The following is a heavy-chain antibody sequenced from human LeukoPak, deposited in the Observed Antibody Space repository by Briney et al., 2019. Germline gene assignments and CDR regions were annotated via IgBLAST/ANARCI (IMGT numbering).Heavy chain of an antibody. CDR3: TRGGLEAPCDV. V-gene: IGHV3-13*01. CDR1: GFTFSNYD. J-gene: IGHJ3*01. D-gene: IGHD5-24*01. Sequence: GGSLRLSCSTSGFTFSNYDMHWVRQEKGKGLDWVSSVGTGGHTYYAPSVKGRFTISRENAKNSLYLKMDSLVAGDTAIYYCTRGGLEAPCDVWGQGTMVAVSS. CDR2: VGTGGHT.